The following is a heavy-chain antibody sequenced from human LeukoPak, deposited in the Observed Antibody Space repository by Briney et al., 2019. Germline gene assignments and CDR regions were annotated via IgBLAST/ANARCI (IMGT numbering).Heavy chain of an antibody. CDR3: AKVSYGDYFLFDY. CDR1: GFTFSSYA. CDR2: ISGSGGST. J-gene: IGHJ4*02. D-gene: IGHD4-17*01. V-gene: IGHV3-23*01. Sequence: GGSLRLACAASGFTFSSYAMSWVRQAPGKGLEWVSAISGSGGSTYYADSVKGRFTISRDNSKNTLYLQMNSLRAEDTAVYYCAKVSYGDYFLFDYWGQGTLVTVSS.